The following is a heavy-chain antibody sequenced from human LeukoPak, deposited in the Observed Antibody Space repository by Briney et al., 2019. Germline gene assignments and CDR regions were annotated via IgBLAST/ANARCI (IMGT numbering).Heavy chain of an antibody. CDR2: INHSGST. Sequence: SETLSLTCAVYGVSFSGYYWSWLRQPPGKGLEWLGEINHSGSTNYNPSLKSRVTISVDTSKNQFSLKLSSVTAADTAVYYCARGYDILTGPNYWGQGTLVTVSS. J-gene: IGHJ4*02. V-gene: IGHV4-34*01. D-gene: IGHD3-9*01. CDR1: GVSFSGYY. CDR3: ARGYDILTGPNY.